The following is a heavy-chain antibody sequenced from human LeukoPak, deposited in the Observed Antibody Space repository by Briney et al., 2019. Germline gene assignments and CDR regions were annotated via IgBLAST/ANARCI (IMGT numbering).Heavy chain of an antibody. D-gene: IGHD6-19*01. Sequence: LPGGSLRLSCAASGFTFSSYAMSWVRQAPGKGLEWVSGISWNSGSIGYADSVKGRFTISRDNAKNSLYLQMNSLRAEDMALYYCAKGGKWLVLEDYFDYWGQGTLVTVSS. CDR1: GFTFSSYA. CDR2: ISWNSGSI. J-gene: IGHJ4*02. CDR3: AKGGKWLVLEDYFDY. V-gene: IGHV3-9*03.